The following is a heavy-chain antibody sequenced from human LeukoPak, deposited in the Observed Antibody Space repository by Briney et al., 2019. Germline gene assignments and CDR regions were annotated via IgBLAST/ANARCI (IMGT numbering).Heavy chain of an antibody. CDR3: ARDAYGDYEGRGAFDI. CDR2: INPNSGGT. Sequence: ASVKVSRKASRYTFTGYYMHWLRQAPGQGREWMGWINPNSGGTNYAQKFQGRVTMTRDTSISTAYMELSRLRSDDTAVYYCARDAYGDYEGRGAFDIWGQGTMVTVSS. V-gene: IGHV1-2*02. D-gene: IGHD4-17*01. CDR1: RYTFTGYY. J-gene: IGHJ3*02.